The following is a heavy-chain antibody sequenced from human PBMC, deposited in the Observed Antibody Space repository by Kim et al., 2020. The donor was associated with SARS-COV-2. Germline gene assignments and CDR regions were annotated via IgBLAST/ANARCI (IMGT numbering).Heavy chain of an antibody. CDR1: GGSISSSSYY. J-gene: IGHJ4*02. Sequence: SETLSLTCTVSGGSISSSSYYWGWIRQPPGKGLEWIGSIYYSGSTYYNPSLKSRVTISVDTSKNQFSLKLSSVTAADTAVYYCARPGWFGAKFDYWGQG. D-gene: IGHD3-10*01. V-gene: IGHV4-39*01. CDR3: ARPGWFGAKFDY. CDR2: IYYSGST.